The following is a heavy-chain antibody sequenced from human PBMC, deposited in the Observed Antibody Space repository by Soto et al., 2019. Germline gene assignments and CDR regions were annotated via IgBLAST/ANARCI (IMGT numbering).Heavy chain of an antibody. Sequence: QVQLVQSGAEVKKPGASVKVSCKASGYTFTSYAMHWVRQAPGQRLEWMGWINAGNGNTKYSQKFQGRVTITRDTSASTADMELSSLRSEDTAVYYCARVSVAAAGPHPFDYWGQGTLVTVSS. J-gene: IGHJ4*02. CDR3: ARVSVAAAGPHPFDY. CDR2: INAGNGNT. V-gene: IGHV1-3*01. CDR1: GYTFTSYA. D-gene: IGHD6-13*01.